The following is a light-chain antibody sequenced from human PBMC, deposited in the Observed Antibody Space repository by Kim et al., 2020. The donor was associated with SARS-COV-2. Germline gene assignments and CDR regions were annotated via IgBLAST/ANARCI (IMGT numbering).Light chain of an antibody. CDR3: SSYAGSNNLGV. J-gene: IGLJ1*01. Sequence: QSVAISGTETSGAVVGYNYVSWYQQHPGKAPKLMIYEVSKRPSGVPERFSGSKSGNTASLTVSGLQAEDEADYYCSSYAGSNNLGVFGTGTKVTVL. V-gene: IGLV2-8*01. CDR2: EVS. CDR1: SGAVVGYNY.